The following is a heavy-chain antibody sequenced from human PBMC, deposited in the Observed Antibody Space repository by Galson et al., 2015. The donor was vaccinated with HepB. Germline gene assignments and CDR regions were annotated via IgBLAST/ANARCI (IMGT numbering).Heavy chain of an antibody. D-gene: IGHD2-15*01. CDR1: GFTLSLFN. Sequence: SLRLSCAASGFTLSLFNMFWIRQVPGKGLEWVSRISSGGQEKNYSDSVRGRFTISIDSANNSLSLQTDRLRVDDTAIYYCARQAGIASGFIDSWGRGTLVTVSS. CDR2: ISSGGQEK. V-gene: IGHV3-21*04. J-gene: IGHJ4*02. CDR3: ARQAGIASGFIDS.